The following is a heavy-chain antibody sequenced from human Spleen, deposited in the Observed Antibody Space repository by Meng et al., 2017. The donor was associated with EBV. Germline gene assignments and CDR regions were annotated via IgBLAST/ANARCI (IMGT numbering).Heavy chain of an antibody. V-gene: IGHV3-11*04. D-gene: IGHD2-21*01. CDR3: AKDCFGDKDS. CDR1: GFIFSDSY. Sequence: QVQLVEFGGGLVKPGGSLRLSCAASGFIFSDSYMNWIRQVPGKGLEWVSRINPDGSVINYADSVKGRFTISRDNAKNTVYLQMNNLRADDTAVYYCAKDCFGDKDSWGQGTLVTVSS. CDR2: INPDGSVI. J-gene: IGHJ4*02.